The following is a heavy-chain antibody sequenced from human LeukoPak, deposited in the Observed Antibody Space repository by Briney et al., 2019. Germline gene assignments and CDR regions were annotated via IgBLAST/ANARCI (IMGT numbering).Heavy chain of an antibody. V-gene: IGHV3-74*01. CDR2: INSDGSST. CDR3: ATRPRGAYSSGWGYFDY. D-gene: IGHD6-19*01. Sequence: GGSLRLSCAASGFTFSSYWMHWVRQAPGKGLVWVSRINSDGSSTSYADSVKSRFTISRDNAKNTLYLQMNSLRAEDTAVYYCATRPRGAYSSGWGYFDYWGQGTLVTVSS. J-gene: IGHJ4*02. CDR1: GFTFSSYW.